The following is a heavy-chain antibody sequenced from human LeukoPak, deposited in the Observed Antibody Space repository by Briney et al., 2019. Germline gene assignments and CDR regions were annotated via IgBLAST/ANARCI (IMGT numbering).Heavy chain of an antibody. Sequence: PGGSLRLSCAASGFTLSNAWMNWVRQAPGKGLEWVAVISYDGSNKYYADSVKGRFTISRDNSKNTLYLQMNSLRAEDTAVYYCARVLLAAAGTFDYWGQGTLVTVSS. CDR1: GFTLSNAW. CDR3: ARVLLAAAGTFDY. D-gene: IGHD6-13*01. V-gene: IGHV3-30*03. J-gene: IGHJ4*02. CDR2: ISYDGSNK.